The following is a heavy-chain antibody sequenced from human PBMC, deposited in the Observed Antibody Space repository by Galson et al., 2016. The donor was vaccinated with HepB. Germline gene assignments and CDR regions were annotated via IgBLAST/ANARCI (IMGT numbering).Heavy chain of an antibody. J-gene: IGHJ4*02. CDR1: GFIFSTYT. D-gene: IGHD6-19*01. CDR2: ISGSGDST. CDR3: AKRQGYTSGRADS. V-gene: IGHV3-23*01. Sequence: SLRLSCAASGFIFSTYTMSWVRQAPGKGLEWVSAISGSGDSTYYADSVKGRFTISKDKSKNTLYLQMNSLRVEDTAIYYCAKRQGYTSGRADSWGQGTLVAVSS.